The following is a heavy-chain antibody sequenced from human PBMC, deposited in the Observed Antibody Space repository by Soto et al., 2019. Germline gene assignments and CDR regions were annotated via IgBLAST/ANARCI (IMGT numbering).Heavy chain of an antibody. CDR2: ISYDGRYK. Sequence: ESGGGVVQPGRSLRLSCVASGFTFNIYGMHWVRQAPGKGLEWVAVISYDGRYKYYGDSVKGRFTISRDNSRNMLYLQMDSLRADDTAMYFCAKDFGPQKYWLNGVCFPQFWGRGTLVTVSS. D-gene: IGHD2-8*01. CDR1: GFTFNIYG. J-gene: IGHJ4*02. CDR3: AKDFGPQKYWLNGVCFPQF. V-gene: IGHV3-30*18.